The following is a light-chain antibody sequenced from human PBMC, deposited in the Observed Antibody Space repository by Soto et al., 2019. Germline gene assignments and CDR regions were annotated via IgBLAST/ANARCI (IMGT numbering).Light chain of an antibody. V-gene: IGKV3-11*01. J-gene: IGKJ2*01. Sequence: EIVLTQSPATLSLSPGERATLSCRASQSVSSYLAWYQQKPGQAPRLLIYDAFNRATGIPARFSGSASGTDFTLTISSLEPEDFAVYYCQQRSKWPPGYTFGQGTKLEIK. CDR2: DAF. CDR3: QQRSKWPPGYT. CDR1: QSVSSY.